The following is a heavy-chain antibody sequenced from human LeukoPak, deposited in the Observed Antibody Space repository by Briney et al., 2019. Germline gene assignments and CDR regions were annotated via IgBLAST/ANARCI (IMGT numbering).Heavy chain of an antibody. CDR3: AREYSSSSYVYYYMDV. CDR2: IIPIFGTA. Sequence: SVKVSCKASGGTFSSYAISWVRQAPGQGLEWMGGIIPIFGTANYAQKFQGRVTITADKSTSTAYMELSSLRSEDTAVYYCAREYSSSSYVYYYMDVWGKGTTVIVSS. CDR1: GGTFSSYA. V-gene: IGHV1-69*06. D-gene: IGHD6-6*01. J-gene: IGHJ6*03.